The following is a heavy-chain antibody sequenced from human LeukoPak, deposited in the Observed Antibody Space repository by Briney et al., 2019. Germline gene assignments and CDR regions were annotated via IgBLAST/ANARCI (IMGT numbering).Heavy chain of an antibody. CDR1: GFTFSSYA. CDR2: ISGSGGST. D-gene: IGHD3-3*01. CDR3: AKGGLYYDFWSGYYTFDY. Sequence: GGSLRLSCAASGFTFSSYAMSWVRQAPGKGLEWVSDISGSGGSTYYADSVKGRFTISRDNSKNTLYLQMNSLRAEDTAVYYCAKGGLYYDFWSGYYTFDYWGQGTLVTVSS. J-gene: IGHJ4*02. V-gene: IGHV3-23*01.